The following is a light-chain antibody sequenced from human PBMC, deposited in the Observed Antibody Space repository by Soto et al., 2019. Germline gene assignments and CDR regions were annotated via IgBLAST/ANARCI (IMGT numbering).Light chain of an antibody. CDR1: SSNIGAGYD. J-gene: IGLJ2*01. CDR2: DNN. Sequence: QSVLTQPPSVSGAPGQRVTISCTGSSSNIGAGYDVHWYQQLPGTAPKLLIYDNNNRPSGVPDRFSGSKSGTSASLAITGLQAEDEADYYCQSYESSLRGVVFGGGTKLTVL. V-gene: IGLV1-40*01. CDR3: QSYESSLRGVV.